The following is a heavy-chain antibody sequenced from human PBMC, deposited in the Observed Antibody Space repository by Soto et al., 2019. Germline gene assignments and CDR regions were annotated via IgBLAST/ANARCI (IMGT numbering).Heavy chain of an antibody. CDR2: ISYDGSNK. CDR1: GFTFSSYG. V-gene: IGHV3-30*18. Sequence: GGSLRLSCAASGFTFSSYGMHWVRQAPGKGLEWVAVISYDGSNKYYADSVKGRFTISRDNSKNTLYLQMNSLRAEDTAVYYCAKDLRRNYDFWSGARVGLSWFDPWGKGTLVTVSS. CDR3: AKDLRRNYDFWSGARVGLSWFDP. D-gene: IGHD3-3*01. J-gene: IGHJ5*02.